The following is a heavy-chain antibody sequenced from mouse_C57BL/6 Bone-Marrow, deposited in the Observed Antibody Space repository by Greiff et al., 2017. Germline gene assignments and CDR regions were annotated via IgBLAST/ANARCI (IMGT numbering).Heavy chain of an antibody. CDR2: IRSGGSYT. Sequence: EVQGVESGGDLVKPGGSLKLSCAASGFTFSSYGMSWVRQTTDKRLEWVATIRSGGSYTYYPDSVKGRFTISRDNAKNTLYLQMSSLKSEDTAMYYCARQGYDYLDYWGQGTTLTVSS. CDR1: GFTFSSYG. J-gene: IGHJ2*01. D-gene: IGHD2-3*01. V-gene: IGHV5-6*01. CDR3: ARQGYDYLDY.